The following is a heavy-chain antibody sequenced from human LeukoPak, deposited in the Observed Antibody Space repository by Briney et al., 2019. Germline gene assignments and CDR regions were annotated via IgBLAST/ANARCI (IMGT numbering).Heavy chain of an antibody. J-gene: IGHJ4*02. CDR1: GYTFTGYY. V-gene: IGHV1-2*02. D-gene: IGHD3-10*01. CDR2: INPNSGGT. CDR3: ARSPYYYGSGSYFEY. Sequence: ASVKVSCKASGYTFTGYYMYWVRQAPGQGLEWMGWINPNSGGTSYAQKFQGRVAMTRDTSISTAYMELSRLTSDDTAVYYCARSPYYYGSGSYFEYWGQGTLVTVSS.